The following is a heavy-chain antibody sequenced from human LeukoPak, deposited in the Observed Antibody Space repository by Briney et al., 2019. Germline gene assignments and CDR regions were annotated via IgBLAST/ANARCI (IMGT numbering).Heavy chain of an antibody. V-gene: IGHV4-34*01. Sequence: SSETLSLTCAVYGGSFSGYYWSWIRQPPGKGLEWIGEINHSGSTNYNPSLKSRVTISVDTSKNQFSLKLSSVTAADTAVYYCARGRGSSWPFDYWGQGTPVTVSS. CDR2: INHSGST. D-gene: IGHD6-13*01. CDR3: ARGRGSSWPFDY. CDR1: GGSFSGYY. J-gene: IGHJ4*02.